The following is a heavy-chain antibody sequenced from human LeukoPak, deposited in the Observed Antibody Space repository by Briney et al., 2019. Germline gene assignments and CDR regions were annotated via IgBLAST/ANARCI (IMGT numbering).Heavy chain of an antibody. CDR2: IKQDGSET. D-gene: IGHD4/OR15-4a*01. CDR1: GFTFSNYW. J-gene: IGHJ4*02. Sequence: GGSLRLSCAASGFTFSNYWMSWVRQAPGKGLEWVANIKQDGSETYYGDSVKGRFTISRDNAKNSLYLQMNSLRAEDTALYYCASTLKRDYWGQGTLVTVSS. CDR3: ASTLKRDY. V-gene: IGHV3-7*01.